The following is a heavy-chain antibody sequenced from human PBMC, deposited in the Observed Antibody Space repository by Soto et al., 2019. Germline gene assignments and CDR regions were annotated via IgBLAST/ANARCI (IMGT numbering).Heavy chain of an antibody. V-gene: IGHV3-33*01. CDR2: IWYDGSNK. D-gene: IGHD6-6*01. Sequence: GGSLRLSXAASGFTFSSYGMHWVRQAPGKGLEWVAVIWYDGSNKYYADSVKGRFTISRDNSKNTLYLQMNSLRAEDTAVYYCARDLSKHSSSYDAFDIWGQGTMVTV. CDR1: GFTFSSYG. J-gene: IGHJ3*02. CDR3: ARDLSKHSSSYDAFDI.